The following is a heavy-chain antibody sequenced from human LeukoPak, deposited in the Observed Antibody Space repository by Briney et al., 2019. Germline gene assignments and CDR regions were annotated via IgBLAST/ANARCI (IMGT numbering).Heavy chain of an antibody. CDR3: ARDYIMFDYYYMDV. Sequence: SETLSLTCTVSGYSISSGYYWGWIRQPPGKGLEWIATIYHSGSTYYNPSLQSRVPISVDTSMNQFPLRLRSVTAADTAVYYCARDYIMFDYYYMDVWGRGTTVTVSS. J-gene: IGHJ6*03. CDR1: GYSISSGYY. V-gene: IGHV4-38-2*02. CDR2: IYHSGST. D-gene: IGHD2-8*01.